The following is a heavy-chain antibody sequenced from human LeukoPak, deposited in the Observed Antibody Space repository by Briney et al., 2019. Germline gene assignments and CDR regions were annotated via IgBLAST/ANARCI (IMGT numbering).Heavy chain of an antibody. V-gene: IGHV4-39*07. CDR2: IYYSGST. Sequence: SETLSLTCTVSGGSISSSSYYWGWIRQPPGKGLEWIGSIYYSGSTYYNPSLKSRVTISVDTSKNQFSLKLSFVTAADTAVYYCARGEDIVVVVAATPFDYWGQGTLVTVSS. CDR3: ARGEDIVVVVAATPFDY. D-gene: IGHD2-15*01. J-gene: IGHJ4*02. CDR1: GGSISSSSYY.